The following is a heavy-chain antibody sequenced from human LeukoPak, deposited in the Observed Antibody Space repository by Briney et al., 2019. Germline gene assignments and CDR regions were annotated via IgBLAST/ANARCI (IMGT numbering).Heavy chain of an antibody. Sequence: GRSLRLSCAASGFIFSNYGMHWVRQAPGKRLEWVAVIWNDGSETFHADSVKGRFRIARDNSKNTLYLQMNSLRAEDTAVYFCARDMGRAWYGPPDYWGQGTRVTVSS. V-gene: IGHV3-33*01. D-gene: IGHD6-13*01. CDR2: IWNDGSET. CDR1: GFIFSNYG. CDR3: ARDMGRAWYGPPDY. J-gene: IGHJ4*02.